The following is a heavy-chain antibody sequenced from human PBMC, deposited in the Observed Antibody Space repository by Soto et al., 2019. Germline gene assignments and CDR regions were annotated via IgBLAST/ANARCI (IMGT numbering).Heavy chain of an antibody. V-gene: IGHV4-31*03. J-gene: IGHJ4*02. CDR2: IYYSGST. Sequence: QVQLQESGPGLVKPSQTLSLTCTVSGGSISSGGYYWSWIRQHPGKGLEWIGYIYYSGSTYYNPSLKSRVTISVDTSKTQFSLKLSSVTAADTAVYYCARYRITMVRGVRGYFDYWGQGTLVTVSS. CDR1: GGSISSGGYY. CDR3: ARYRITMVRGVRGYFDY. D-gene: IGHD3-10*01.